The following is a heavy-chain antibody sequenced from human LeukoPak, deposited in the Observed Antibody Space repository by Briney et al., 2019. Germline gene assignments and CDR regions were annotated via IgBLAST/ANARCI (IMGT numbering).Heavy chain of an antibody. J-gene: IGHJ5*02. D-gene: IGHD3-9*01. CDR2: IYYSGRT. Sequence: SETLSLTCTVSGYSISSGYYWGWIRQPPGKGLEWIGYIYYSGRTNYNPSLKSRVTISVDKSKNEFSLKLSSVTAADTAVYYCARDSRRYFESNWFDPWGQGTLVTVSS. V-gene: IGHV4-38-2*02. CDR3: ARDSRRYFESNWFDP. CDR1: GYSISSGYY.